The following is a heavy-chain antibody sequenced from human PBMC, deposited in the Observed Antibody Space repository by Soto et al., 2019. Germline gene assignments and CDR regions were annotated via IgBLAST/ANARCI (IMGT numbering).Heavy chain of an antibody. CDR1: GFTCSSYG. CDR3: ARETLAYCGGDCYHFDY. J-gene: IGHJ4*02. Sequence: PGGSVRLCCAASGFTCSSYGMHWVRQSPGKGLEWVAVISYDGSNKYYADSVKGRSTISRDNSKNTLYLQMNSLRAEDTAVYYCARETLAYCGGDCYHFDYWGQGT. D-gene: IGHD2-21*02. V-gene: IGHV3-30*03. CDR2: ISYDGSNK.